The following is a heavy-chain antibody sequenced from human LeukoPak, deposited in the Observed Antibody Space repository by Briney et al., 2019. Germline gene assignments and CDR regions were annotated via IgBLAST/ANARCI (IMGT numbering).Heavy chain of an antibody. V-gene: IGHV3-74*01. D-gene: IGHD6-6*01. J-gene: IGHJ4*02. CDR2: ISPTGSTT. Sequence: GGSLRLSCTASEFSFSGHWMHWARQLPGKGLVWVSRISPTGSTTSYADSVKGRFTVSRDNAKNTLYPQVNNLRAEDTAVYYCARGPNSNWSGLDFWGQGTLLTVSS. CDR1: EFSFSGHW. CDR3: ARGPNSNWSGLDF.